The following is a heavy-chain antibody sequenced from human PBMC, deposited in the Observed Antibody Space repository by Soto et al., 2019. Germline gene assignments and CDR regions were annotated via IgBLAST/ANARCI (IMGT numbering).Heavy chain of an antibody. Sequence: GSLRLSCEASGFNFSSYGIHWVRQAPGKGLEWVAIIWNDGSNEYYADSVKGRFTISRDNSKNTVYLQVSKLGAEDTAVYFCARDQTDSGGYSDSWGQGTLVTVSS. J-gene: IGHJ4*02. CDR3: ARDQTDSGGYSDS. V-gene: IGHV3-33*01. CDR2: IWNDGSNE. CDR1: GFNFSSYG. D-gene: IGHD3-22*01.